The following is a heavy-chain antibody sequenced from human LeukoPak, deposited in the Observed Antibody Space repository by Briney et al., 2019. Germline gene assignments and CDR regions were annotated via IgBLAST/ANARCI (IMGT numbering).Heavy chain of an antibody. Sequence: GGSLRLSCAASGFTFRGYGMHWVRQAPSKGLEWVTFIHYDGRNQYYADSVKGRFTISRDNSKNTLYLQMNSLRAEDTAVYYCAKAAYDSSGSWYYFDYWGQGTLVTVSS. D-gene: IGHD3-22*01. J-gene: IGHJ4*02. CDR2: IHYDGRNQ. CDR1: GFTFRGYG. V-gene: IGHV3-30*02. CDR3: AKAAYDSSGSWYYFDY.